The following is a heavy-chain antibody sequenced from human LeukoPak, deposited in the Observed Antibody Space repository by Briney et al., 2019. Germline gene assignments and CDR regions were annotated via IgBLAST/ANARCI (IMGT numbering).Heavy chain of an antibody. CDR3: AKDDIAVAGTVGDY. V-gene: IGHV3-30*18. D-gene: IGHD6-19*01. J-gene: IGHJ4*02. Sequence: GGSLRLSCAASGFTFSSYGMHWVRQAPGKGLEWVAVISYDGSNKYYADSVKGRFTISRDNSKNTLYLQMNSLRAEDTAVYYCAKDDIAVAGTVGDYWGQGTLVTVSS. CDR1: GFTFSSYG. CDR2: ISYDGSNK.